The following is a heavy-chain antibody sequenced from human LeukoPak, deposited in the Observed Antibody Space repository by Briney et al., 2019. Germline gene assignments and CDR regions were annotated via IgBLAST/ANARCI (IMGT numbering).Heavy chain of an antibody. J-gene: IGHJ4*02. CDR2: IYYSGST. V-gene: IGHV4-59*01. CDR1: GGSISTYY. Sequence: SETLSLTCTVSGGSISTYYWSWIRQPPGKGPEWIGYIYYSGSTNYNPSLKSRVTISVDTSKNQFSLKLSSVTAADTAVYYCSRGLAATGYFDYWGQGTLVTVSS. D-gene: IGHD3-9*01. CDR3: SRGLAATGYFDY.